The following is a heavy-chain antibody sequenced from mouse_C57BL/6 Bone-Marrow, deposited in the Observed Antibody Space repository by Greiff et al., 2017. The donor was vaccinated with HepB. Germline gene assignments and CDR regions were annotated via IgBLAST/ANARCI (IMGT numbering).Heavy chain of an antibody. V-gene: IGHV5-4*03. CDR3: ARGRRLRLGGYAMDY. J-gene: IGHJ4*01. Sequence: EVKVVESGGGLVKPGGSLKLSCAASGFTFSSYAMSWVRQTPEKRLEWVATISDGGSYTYYPDNVKGRFTISRDNAKNNLYLQMSHLKSEDTAMYYCARGRRLRLGGYAMDYWGQGTSVTVSS. D-gene: IGHD2-4*01. CDR2: ISDGGSYT. CDR1: GFTFSSYA.